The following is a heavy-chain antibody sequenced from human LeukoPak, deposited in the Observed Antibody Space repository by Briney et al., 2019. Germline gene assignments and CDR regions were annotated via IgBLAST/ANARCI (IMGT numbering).Heavy chain of an antibody. D-gene: IGHD3-22*01. CDR2: IKQDGSEK. CDR1: GFTFSSYW. V-gene: IGHV3-7*01. CDR3: ARDPYYYDSSGYYYFDYYGMDV. J-gene: IGHJ6*02. Sequence: GGSLRLSCAASGFTFSSYWMSWVRQAPGKGLEWVANIKQDGSEKYYVDSVKGRFTISRDNAKNSLYLQMNSLGAEDTAVYYCARDPYYYDSSGYYYFDYYGMDVWGQGTTVTVSS.